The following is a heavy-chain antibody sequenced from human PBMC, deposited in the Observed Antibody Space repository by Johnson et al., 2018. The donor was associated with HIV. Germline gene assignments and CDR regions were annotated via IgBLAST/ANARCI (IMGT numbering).Heavy chain of an antibody. Sequence: VQLVESGGGCARPGGSLRLSCAVSGFSFTNAWMSWVRQAPGKGLEWVSIIYSGGRAYYADSVKGRFIISRDNSKNTLYLQMNSLRAEDTAVYYCARDILRRDGYNRYAFDIWGQGTMVTVSS. J-gene: IGHJ3*02. V-gene: IGHV3-66*01. CDR1: GFSFTNAW. CDR2: IYSGGRA. CDR3: ARDILRRDGYNRYAFDI. D-gene: IGHD5-24*01.